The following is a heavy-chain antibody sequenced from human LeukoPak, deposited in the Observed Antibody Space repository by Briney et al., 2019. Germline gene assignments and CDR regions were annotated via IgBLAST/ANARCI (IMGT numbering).Heavy chain of an antibody. CDR3: ARDREGAYDILTGYSVYYFDY. J-gene: IGHJ4*02. V-gene: IGHV4-4*07. CDR1: GGSISSYY. Sequence: PSETLSLTCTVSGGSISSYYWSWIRQPAGKGLEWIGRIYTSGSTNYNPSLKSRVTMSVDTSKNQFSLKLSSVTAADTDVYYCARDREGAYDILTGYSVYYFDYWGQGTLVTVSS. CDR2: IYTSGST. D-gene: IGHD3-9*01.